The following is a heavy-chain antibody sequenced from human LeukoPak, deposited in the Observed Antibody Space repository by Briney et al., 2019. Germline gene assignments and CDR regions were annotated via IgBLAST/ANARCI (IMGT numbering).Heavy chain of an antibody. Sequence: ASVKVSCKASGYTFTSYYMHWVRQAPGQGLEWMGIINPSGGSTSYAQKFQGGVTMTRDTSTSTVYMELSSLRSEDTAVYYCARDPGYCSGGSCYPGDYWGQGTLVTVSS. D-gene: IGHD2-15*01. CDR3: ARDPGYCSGGSCYPGDY. CDR2: INPSGGST. J-gene: IGHJ4*02. CDR1: GYTFTSYY. V-gene: IGHV1-46*01.